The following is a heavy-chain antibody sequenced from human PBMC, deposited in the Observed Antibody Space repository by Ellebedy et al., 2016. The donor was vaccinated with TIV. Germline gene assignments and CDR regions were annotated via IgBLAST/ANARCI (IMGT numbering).Heavy chain of an antibody. J-gene: IGHJ4*02. CDR3: VRREAPNRVEDY. CDR1: GYTFTSYG. CDR2: INPYNGHT. Sequence: ASVKVSXXASGYTFTSYGISWVRQAPRQRLEWLGWINPYNGHTQYAQKFQGRVTMTTDTSTSTAYMELKNLDFDDTAVYYCVRREAPNRVEDYWGQGTLVTVSS. D-gene: IGHD5-24*01. V-gene: IGHV1-18*01.